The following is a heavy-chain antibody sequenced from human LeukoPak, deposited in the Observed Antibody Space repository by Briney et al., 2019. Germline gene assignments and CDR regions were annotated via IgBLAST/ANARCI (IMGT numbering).Heavy chain of an antibody. D-gene: IGHD3-3*01. V-gene: IGHV3-7*01. CDR3: ATGRDPASVFGVGY. CDR2: IKQDGSEK. J-gene: IGHJ4*02. Sequence: GGSLRLSCAASGFTFSSYWMNWVRQAPGKGLEWVANIKQDGSEKYYVDSVKGRFTMSRDNAKNSLYLQMDSLRAEDTAVYYCATGRDPASVFGVGYWGQGILVTVSS. CDR1: GFTFSSYW.